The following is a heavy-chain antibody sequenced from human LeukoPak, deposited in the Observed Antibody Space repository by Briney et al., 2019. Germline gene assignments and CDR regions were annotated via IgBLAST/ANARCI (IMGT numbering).Heavy chain of an antibody. Sequence: GGSLRLSCAASGFTFSTYGINWVRQAPGKGLEWVSYSSSGSDSIHYADSLKGRFTVSRDNAKNSLFLQTNSLRDEDTAVYYCARAEALLPYLYWGQGTLVTVSS. CDR1: GFTFSTYG. V-gene: IGHV3-48*02. J-gene: IGHJ4*02. CDR2: SSSGSDSI. D-gene: IGHD2-15*01. CDR3: ARAEALLPYLY.